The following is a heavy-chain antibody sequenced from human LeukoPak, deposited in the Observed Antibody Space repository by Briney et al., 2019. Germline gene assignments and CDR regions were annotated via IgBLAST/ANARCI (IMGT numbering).Heavy chain of an antibody. V-gene: IGHV3-23*01. D-gene: IGHD3-10*01. CDR3: ARGPTYYYGSGSYYPSDY. CDR2: ISGSGGST. Sequence: GGSLRLSCAASGFTFSSYGMSWVRQAPGKGLEWVSAISGSGGSTYYADSVKGRFTISRDNSKNTLYLQMNSLRAEDTAVYYCARGPTYYYGSGSYYPSDYWGQGTLVTVSS. J-gene: IGHJ4*02. CDR1: GFTFSSYG.